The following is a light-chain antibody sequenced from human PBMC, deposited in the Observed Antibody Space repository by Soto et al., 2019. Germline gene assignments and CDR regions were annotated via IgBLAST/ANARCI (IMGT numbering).Light chain of an antibody. CDR3: QQRGNWPPT. Sequence: EIVLTQSPATLSLSPGERATLSCRASQSVSSYLAWYQQKPGQAPRLLIYDASNRATGIPARFSGSGSGADFTLTISSLEPEDFAVYYCQQRGNWPPTFGQGTKLEIK. V-gene: IGKV3-11*01. J-gene: IGKJ2*01. CDR2: DAS. CDR1: QSVSSY.